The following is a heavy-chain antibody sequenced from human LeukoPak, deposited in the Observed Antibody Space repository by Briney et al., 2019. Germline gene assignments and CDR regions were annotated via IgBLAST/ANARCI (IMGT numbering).Heavy chain of an antibody. CDR1: GFTFSSYW. J-gene: IGHJ4*02. V-gene: IGHV3-7*01. D-gene: IGHD5-18*01. Sequence: GGPLRLSCAASGFTFSSYWMSWVRQAPGKGLEWVANIKKDGSEKYYVDSVKGRFTISRDNAKTSLYLQMNSLRAEDTAVYYCARDLSGVTGYTYGRGIDYWGQGTLVTVSS. CDR2: IKKDGSEK. CDR3: ARDLSGVTGYTYGRGIDY.